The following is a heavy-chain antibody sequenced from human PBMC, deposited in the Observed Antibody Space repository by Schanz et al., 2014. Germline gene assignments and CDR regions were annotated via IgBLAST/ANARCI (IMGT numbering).Heavy chain of an antibody. J-gene: IGHJ4*02. V-gene: IGHV3-74*01. CDR1: GFTFSSHW. Sequence: EVQLVQSGGGLVQPGGSLRLSCAASGFTFSSHWMHWVRQDPGKGLVWVACINSVGSNTDYADSVTGRFTISRDNAKNTLILQTNSLRVEDSAIYYCAKDISDTSGKDDYWGQGTLVTVSS. CDR3: AKDISDTSGKDDY. CDR2: INSVGSNT. D-gene: IGHD3-22*01.